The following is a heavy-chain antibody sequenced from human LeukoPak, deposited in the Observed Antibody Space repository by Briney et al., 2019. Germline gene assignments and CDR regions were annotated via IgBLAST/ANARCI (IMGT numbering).Heavy chain of an antibody. CDR3: AAAMVPYYYYYGMDV. D-gene: IGHD5-18*01. J-gene: IGHJ6*04. CDR2: ISYDGSNK. CDR1: GFTFSSHG. Sequence: GRSLRLSCAASGFTFSSHGMHWVRQAPGKGLEWVAVISYDGSNKYYADSVKGRFTISRDNSKNTLYLQMNSLRAEDTAVYYCAAAMVPYYYYYGMDVWGKGTTVTVSS. V-gene: IGHV3-30*03.